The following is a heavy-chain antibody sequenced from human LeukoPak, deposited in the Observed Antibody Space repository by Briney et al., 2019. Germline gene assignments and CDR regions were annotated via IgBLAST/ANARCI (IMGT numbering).Heavy chain of an antibody. CDR3: ARDTTVTPFDL. CDR1: GFTFSNYD. J-gene: IGHJ2*01. Sequence: GRSLRLSCAASGFTFSNYDMHWVRQAPGKGLEWVGRIRNKANSYTTEYAASVIGRFTISRDDSKNSLYLYMNSLRAEDTALYYCARDTTVTPFDLWGRGTLVTVSS. V-gene: IGHV3-72*01. CDR2: IRNKANSYTT. D-gene: IGHD4-17*01.